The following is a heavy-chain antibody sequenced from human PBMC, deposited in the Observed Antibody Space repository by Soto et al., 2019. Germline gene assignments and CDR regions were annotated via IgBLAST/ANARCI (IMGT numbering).Heavy chain of an antibody. Sequence: SVKVSCKSSGGSSSTYSITWVRQAPGQGLEWMGGIIPVFGTTNYAQKFQGRLTITADESTSTAYMQLSSLRSEDTAVYYCATKLLHDAFDIWGQGTMVTVSS. CDR1: GGSSSTYS. CDR2: IIPVFGTT. V-gene: IGHV1-69*13. CDR3: ATKLLHDAFDI. J-gene: IGHJ3*02. D-gene: IGHD2-15*01.